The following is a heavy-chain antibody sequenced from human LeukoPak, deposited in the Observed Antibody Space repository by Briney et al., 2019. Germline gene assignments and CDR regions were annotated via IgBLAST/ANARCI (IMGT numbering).Heavy chain of an antibody. V-gene: IGHV1-69*04. CDR2: IIPILGIA. Sequence: GSSVTVSCKASGGTFSSYAISWVRQAPGQGLEWMGRIIPILGIANYAQKFQGRVTITADKSTSTAYMELSSLRSEDTAVYYCARGVVVVPAAISWFDPWGQGTLVTVSS. CDR1: GGTFSSYA. CDR3: ARGVVVVPAAISWFDP. J-gene: IGHJ5*02. D-gene: IGHD2-2*01.